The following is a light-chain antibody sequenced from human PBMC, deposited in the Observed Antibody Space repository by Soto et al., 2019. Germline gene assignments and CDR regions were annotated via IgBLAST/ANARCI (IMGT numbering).Light chain of an antibody. CDR3: QQYDSLSS. CDR2: KVS. CDR1: QSVRGW. J-gene: IGKJ2*01. Sequence: DIQMTQSPSTLSASVGDRVTITCRASQSVRGWLAWYQQKPGKAPKLLISKVSNLESGVPSRFSGSQSGTKFTLTISSLQPDDLGNYYCQQYDSLSSFGQGTKVEMK. V-gene: IGKV1-5*03.